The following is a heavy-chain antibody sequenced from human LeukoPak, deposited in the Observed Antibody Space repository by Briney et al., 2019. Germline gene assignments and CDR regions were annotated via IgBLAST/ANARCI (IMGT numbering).Heavy chain of an antibody. CDR2: INDSGST. Sequence: PSETLSLTCAVYGGSFSGYYWSWIRQPPGKGLEWIGEINDSGSTNYNPSLKSRVTISVDTSKHQFSLKLSSVTAADTAVYYCARGGTDKLLWFGELLSRAIDYWGQGTLVTVSS. V-gene: IGHV4-34*01. J-gene: IGHJ4*02. CDR1: GGSFSGYY. D-gene: IGHD3-10*01. CDR3: ARGGTDKLLWFGELLSRAIDY.